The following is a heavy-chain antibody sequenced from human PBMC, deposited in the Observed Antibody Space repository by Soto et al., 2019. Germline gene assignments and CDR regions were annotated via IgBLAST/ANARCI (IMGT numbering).Heavy chain of an antibody. J-gene: IGHJ4*02. D-gene: IGHD2-15*01. Sequence: QVQLVESGGGVVQPGRSLRLSCAASGFTFSSYGMHWVRQAPGKGLEWVAVIWYDGSNKYYADSVKGRFTISRDNSKNTLYLQMNSLRAEDTAVYYCARALSPRLYYFDYWGQVTLVTVSS. CDR1: GFTFSSYG. CDR2: IWYDGSNK. V-gene: IGHV3-33*01. CDR3: ARALSPRLYYFDY.